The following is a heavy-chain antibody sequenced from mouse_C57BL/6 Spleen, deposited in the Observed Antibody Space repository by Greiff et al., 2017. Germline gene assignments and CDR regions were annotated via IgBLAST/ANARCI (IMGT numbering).Heavy chain of an antibody. CDR3: ARTVVEGYWYFDV. CDR1: GYAFTNYL. J-gene: IGHJ1*03. Sequence: VQLQQSGAELVRPGTSVKVSCKASGYAFTNYLIEWVKQRPGQGLEWIGVINPGSGGTNYNEKFKGKATLTADKSSSTAYMQLSSLTSEDSAVYFCARTVVEGYWYFDVWGTGTTVTVSS. V-gene: IGHV1-54*01. CDR2: INPGSGGT. D-gene: IGHD1-1*01.